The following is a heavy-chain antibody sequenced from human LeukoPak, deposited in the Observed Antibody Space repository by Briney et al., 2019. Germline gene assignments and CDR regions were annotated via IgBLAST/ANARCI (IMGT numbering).Heavy chain of an antibody. CDR1: GFTFSSYA. Sequence: PGGPLRLSCAASGFTFSSYAMSWVRQAPGKGLEWVANIKHDGSEKYYVDSVKGRISISRDNTKNSLFLQMSSLRAEDSAVYYCARFITVVTSGAFDIWGQGTMVTVSS. CDR3: ARFITVVTSGAFDI. CDR2: IKHDGSEK. D-gene: IGHD4-23*01. J-gene: IGHJ3*02. V-gene: IGHV3-7*05.